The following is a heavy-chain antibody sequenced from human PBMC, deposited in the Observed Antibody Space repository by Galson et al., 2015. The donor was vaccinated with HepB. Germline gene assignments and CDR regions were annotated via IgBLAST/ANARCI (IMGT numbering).Heavy chain of an antibody. CDR3: ARARVGMIDTFDY. CDR2: ISSSSSYI. V-gene: IGHV3-21*01. J-gene: IGHJ4*02. D-gene: IGHD3-22*01. CDR1: GFTFSSYS. Sequence: SLRLSCAASGFTFSSYSMNWVRQAPGKGLEWVSSISSSSSYIYYADSVKGRFTISRDNAKNSLYLQMNSLRAEDTAVYYCARARVGMIDTFDYWGQGTLVTVSS.